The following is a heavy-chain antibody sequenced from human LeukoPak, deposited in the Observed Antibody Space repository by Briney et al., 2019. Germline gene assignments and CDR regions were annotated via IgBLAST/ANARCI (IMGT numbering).Heavy chain of an antibody. CDR1: GFTFSDSN. CDR3: ARGSTYYDSSGQVPFDY. J-gene: IGHJ4*02. D-gene: IGHD3-22*01. V-gene: IGHV3-48*01. Sequence: GGSLRLSCTASGFTFSDSNMNWVRQAPGKGLEWVSYINTSGGTIYYADSVKGRFTISRDNAKNSLYLQMNSLRAEDTAVYYCARGSTYYDSSGQVPFDYWGQGTLVTVSS. CDR2: INTSGGTI.